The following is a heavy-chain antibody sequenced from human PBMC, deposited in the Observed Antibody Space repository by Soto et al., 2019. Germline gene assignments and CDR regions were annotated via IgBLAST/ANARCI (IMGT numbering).Heavy chain of an antibody. CDR2: IYYSGST. Sequence: QLQLQESGPGLVKPSETLSLTCTVSGGSISSSSYYWGWIRQPPGKGLEWIGSIYYSGSTYYNPSLKSRVTISVDTSKNQFSLKLSSVTAADTAVYYCARQGWDIVVVPAALGFDPWGQGTLVTVSS. CDR3: ARQGWDIVVVPAALGFDP. J-gene: IGHJ5*02. CDR1: GGSISSSSYY. D-gene: IGHD2-2*01. V-gene: IGHV4-39*01.